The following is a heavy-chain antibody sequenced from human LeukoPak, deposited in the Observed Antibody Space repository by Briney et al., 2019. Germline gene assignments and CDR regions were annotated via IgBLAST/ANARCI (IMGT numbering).Heavy chain of an antibody. CDR2: INPNSGGT. CDR3: ARGSRRVVGAVASISGY. Sequence: ASVKVSCNASGYTFTGYYMHWVRQAPGQGLECMGWINPNSGGTNYAQKFQGRVTMTRDTSISTAYMELSRLRSDDTAVYYCARGSRRVVGAVASISGYWGQGTLVTVSS. V-gene: IGHV1-2*02. D-gene: IGHD6-19*01. CDR1: GYTFTGYY. J-gene: IGHJ4*02.